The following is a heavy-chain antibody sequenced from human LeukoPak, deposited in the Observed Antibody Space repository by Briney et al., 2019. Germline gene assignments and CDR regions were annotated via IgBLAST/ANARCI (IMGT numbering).Heavy chain of an antibody. V-gene: IGHV3-30*02. J-gene: IGHJ4*02. D-gene: IGHD5-24*01. CDR1: GFTFSSYG. CDR2: IRYDGSNK. CDR3: AKLSLRHRKITPFDY. Sequence: PGGSLRLSCAASGFTFSSYGMHWVRQAPGKGLEWVAFIRYDGSNKYYADSVKGRFTISRDNSKNTLYLQMNSLRAEDTAVYYCAKLSLRHRKITPFDYWGQGTLVTVSS.